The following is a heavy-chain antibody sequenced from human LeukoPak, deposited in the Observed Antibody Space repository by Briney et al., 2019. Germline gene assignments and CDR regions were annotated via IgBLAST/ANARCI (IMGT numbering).Heavy chain of an antibody. J-gene: IGHJ4*02. CDR3: ATQVAVAAWSY. V-gene: IGHV5-51*01. D-gene: IGHD6-19*01. CDR2: IYPSDSET. Sequence: GESLKISCKASGYSSINHGIGWVRLMPGKGLEWMEIIYPSDSETRYSPSFQGQVTISADKSISTAYLQWSSLKASDTAMYYCATQVAVAAWSYCGQGTLVTVSS. CDR1: GYSSINHG.